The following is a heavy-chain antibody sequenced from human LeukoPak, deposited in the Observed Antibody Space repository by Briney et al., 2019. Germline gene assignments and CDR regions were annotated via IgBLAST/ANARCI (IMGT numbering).Heavy chain of an antibody. V-gene: IGHV4-38-2*02. Sequence: SETLSLTCTVSGYSISSGYYWGWIRQPPGKGLEWIGEINHSGSTNYNPSLKSRVTISVDTSKNQFSLKLSSVTAADTAVYYCARALSGSYYPWGQGTMVTVSS. CDR1: GYSISSGYY. J-gene: IGHJ3*01. D-gene: IGHD1-26*01. CDR2: INHSGST. CDR3: ARALSGSYYP.